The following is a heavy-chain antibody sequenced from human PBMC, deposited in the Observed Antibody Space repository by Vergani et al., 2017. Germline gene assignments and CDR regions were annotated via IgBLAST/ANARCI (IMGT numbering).Heavy chain of an antibody. D-gene: IGHD6-19*01. V-gene: IGHV3-23*01. Sequence: EVRLLESGGGLVQPGGSLRLSCAASGFTFSSYAMSWVRQAPGRGLEWVSAISAGGGTTYYADSVKGRFTISRDNSKNTLYLQMNSLRAEDTAVYYCAKGTGSGWNPFDYWGQGTLVTVSS. CDR2: ISAGGGTT. J-gene: IGHJ4*02. CDR3: AKGTGSGWNPFDY. CDR1: GFTFSSYA.